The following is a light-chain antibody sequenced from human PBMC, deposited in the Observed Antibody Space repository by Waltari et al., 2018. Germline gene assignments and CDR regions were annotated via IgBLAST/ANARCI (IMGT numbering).Light chain of an antibody. CDR3: SSYTTSSTFV. CDR2: DLN. Sequence: QSALTQPAPVYGSTGQSITISCTGSNSNIGGYNLVSWYQQHPGKAPRLMIYDLNKRPSCVSNRFSASKSGKTASLTISGLQAEDEANYYCSSYTTSSTFVFGGWTKVTVL. CDR1: NSNIGGYNL. J-gene: IGLJ2*01. V-gene: IGLV2-14*03.